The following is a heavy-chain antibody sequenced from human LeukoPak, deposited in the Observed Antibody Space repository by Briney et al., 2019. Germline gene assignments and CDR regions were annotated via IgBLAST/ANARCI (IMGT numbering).Heavy chain of an antibody. D-gene: IGHD3-9*01. CDR3: AKTESYDILTGYRDAFDI. CDR1: GFTFSSYS. Sequence: GGSLRLSCAASGFTFSSYSMNWVRQAPGKGLEWVSFISSSSSYIYYADSVKGRFTSSRDNAKNSLYLQMNSLRAEDTAVYYCAKTESYDILTGYRDAFDIWGQGTMVTVSS. J-gene: IGHJ3*02. CDR2: ISSSSSYI. V-gene: IGHV3-21*04.